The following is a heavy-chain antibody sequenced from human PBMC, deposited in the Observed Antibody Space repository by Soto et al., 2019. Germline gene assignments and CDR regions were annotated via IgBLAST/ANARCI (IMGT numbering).Heavy chain of an antibody. V-gene: IGHV4-59*01. CDR1: GGSISSYY. J-gene: IGHJ4*02. D-gene: IGHD1-26*01. CDR2: IYYSGST. Sequence: SETLSLTCTVSGGSISSYYWSWIRQPPGKGLEWIGYIYYSGSTNYNPSLKSRVTISVDRSKNQFSLKLSSVTAADTAVYYCARRYGENFDYWGQGTLVTVSS. CDR3: ARRYGENFDY.